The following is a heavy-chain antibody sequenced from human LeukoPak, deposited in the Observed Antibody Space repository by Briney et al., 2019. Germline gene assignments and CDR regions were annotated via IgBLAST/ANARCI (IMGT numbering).Heavy chain of an antibody. V-gene: IGHV3-21*01. D-gene: IGHD1-26*01. CDR1: GFTFSSYS. CDR2: ISSSSSYI. CDR3: AREREGHFDY. J-gene: IGHJ4*02. Sequence: GGSLRLSCAASGFTFSSYSMNWVRQAPGKGLEWVSSISSSSSYIHYADSVKGRFTISRDNAKNSLYLQMNSLRAEDTAVYYCAREREGHFDYWGQGTLVTVSS.